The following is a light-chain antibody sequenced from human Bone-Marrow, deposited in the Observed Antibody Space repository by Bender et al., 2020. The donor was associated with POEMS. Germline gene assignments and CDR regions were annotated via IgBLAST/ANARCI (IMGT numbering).Light chain of an antibody. CDR3: QSYDNSLGGWV. Sequence: QSVLTQPPSVSEAPRQRVTISCTGSSSNTGSGYDINWYQHLPGTAPKLLIYGNNNRPSGVPDRFSGSKSGTSASLAITGLQAEDEGDYYCQSYDNSLGGWVFGGGTKLTVL. J-gene: IGLJ3*02. V-gene: IGLV1-40*01. CDR2: GNN. CDR1: SSNTGSGYD.